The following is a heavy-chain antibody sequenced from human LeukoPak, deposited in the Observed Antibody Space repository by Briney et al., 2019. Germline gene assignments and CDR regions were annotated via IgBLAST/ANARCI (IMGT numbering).Heavy chain of an antibody. Sequence: GGSLRLSCTASGFIASSNYMSWVRQAPGEGLEWVSLIYSGGSTYYADSVMGRCTISRDKSNHTLYLQMNSLRAEDTAVYYCATGGRSGVAFESWGQGTLVTVSS. J-gene: IGHJ4*02. CDR3: ATGGRSGVAFES. CDR2: IYSGGST. CDR1: GFIASSNY. V-gene: IGHV3-53*01. D-gene: IGHD2-15*01.